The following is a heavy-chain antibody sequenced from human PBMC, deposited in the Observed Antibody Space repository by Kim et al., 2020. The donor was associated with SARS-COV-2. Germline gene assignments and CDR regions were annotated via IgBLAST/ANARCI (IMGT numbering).Heavy chain of an antibody. CDR3: AREVWGATFPDY. V-gene: IGHV4-39*07. CDR2: IYYTGTT. J-gene: IGHJ4*02. Sequence: SETLSLTCTVAGDSISSSRYHWGWIRQSPGKGLEWIGTIYYTGTTYYNPPLKSRVTISVDTSKNQFSLKVSSVTAADTAVYYCAREVWGATFPDYWGQGTLVTVS. CDR1: GDSISSSRYH. D-gene: IGHD1-26*01.